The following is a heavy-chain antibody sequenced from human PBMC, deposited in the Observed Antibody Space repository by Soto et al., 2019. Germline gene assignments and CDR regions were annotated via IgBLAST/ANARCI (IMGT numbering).Heavy chain of an antibody. CDR2: ISGGGDGT. Sequence: VQLLESGGGLVRPGGSLRLSCAASGFTFYNYAMNWVRQAPGKGLEWGSTISGGGDGTYYADFVKGSFTISRDNSRNTAYLQMSSVGAEDRAVYYCAKKGVGSLATYCTTGDCHYAFDVWGQGTLVTVSS. V-gene: IGHV3-23*01. CDR1: GFTFYNYA. J-gene: IGHJ3*01. CDR3: AKKGVGSLATYCTTGDCHYAFDV. D-gene: IGHD2-8*01.